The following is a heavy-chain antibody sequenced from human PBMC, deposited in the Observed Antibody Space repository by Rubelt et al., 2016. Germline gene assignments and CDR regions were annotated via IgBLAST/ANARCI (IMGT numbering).Heavy chain of an antibody. J-gene: IGHJ5*02. CDR1: DGSFSGYY. V-gene: IGHV4-34*02. Sequence: QAQLLQWGAGLLKPSETLSLICGFSDGSFSGYYWSWIRQTPGKGLEWIGSIHYTGSTFYDPSLQGRVTISVDTSKNQFSLKLTSVTAADTAVYYCAGRTNWFDPWGQGTLVTVSS. CDR3: AGRTNWFDP. CDR2: IHYTGST.